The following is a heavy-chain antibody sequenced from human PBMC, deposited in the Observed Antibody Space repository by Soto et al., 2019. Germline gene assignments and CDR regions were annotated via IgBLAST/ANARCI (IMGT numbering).Heavy chain of an antibody. CDR3: ASRVRIDAFDI. D-gene: IGHD1-1*01. CDR1: SGSISRYY. CDR2: ISYSGST. V-gene: IGHV4-59*08. Sequence: QVQLQESGPGLVKPSETLSLTCTVSSGSISRYYWTWIRQPPGKGLEWIGYISYSGSTNYNPSLKSRVTISADTSQNQFSLKLSSVTAADTAVYYCASRVRIDAFDIWGQGTMGTVSS. J-gene: IGHJ3*02.